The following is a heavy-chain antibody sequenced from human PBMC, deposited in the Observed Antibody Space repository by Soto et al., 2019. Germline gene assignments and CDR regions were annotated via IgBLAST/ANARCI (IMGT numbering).Heavy chain of an antibody. Sequence: GSLRLSCAASGLPFRLYWMSWVRQAPGKGLEWVANIKQDESEKNYSDSVKGRFTISRDNAKNSLYLQMNSLRAEDTAVYYCTNDKFSGNYYVRGITYYFEYWGKGTLVTVAS. D-gene: IGHD1-26*01. J-gene: IGHJ4*02. CDR2: IKQDESEK. V-gene: IGHV3-7*03. CDR3: TNDKFSGNYYVRGITYYFEY. CDR1: GLPFRLYW.